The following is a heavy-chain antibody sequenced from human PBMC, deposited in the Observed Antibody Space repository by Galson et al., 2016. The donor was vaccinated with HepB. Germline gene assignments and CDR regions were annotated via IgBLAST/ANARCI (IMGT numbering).Heavy chain of an antibody. D-gene: IGHD1-26*01. CDR2: LYSGGAT. CDR1: GFTLRDTY. CDR3: ARIPTDSYHWYLDL. V-gene: IGHV3-53*05. Sequence: SLRLSCAVSGFTLRDTYMNWVRQAPGKGLEWVSVLYSGGATYYADSVRGRFTISRDNSNRLSLQMNSLKADDTAVYFCARIPTDSYHWYLDLWGRGTLVTVSS. J-gene: IGHJ2*01.